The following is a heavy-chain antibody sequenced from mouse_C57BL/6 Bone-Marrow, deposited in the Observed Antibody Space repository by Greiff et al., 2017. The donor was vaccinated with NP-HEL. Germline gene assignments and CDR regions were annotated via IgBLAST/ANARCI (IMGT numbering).Heavy chain of an antibody. D-gene: IGHD1-1*01. J-gene: IGHJ3*01. CDR1: GYTFTGYW. CDR2: ILPGSGST. V-gene: IGHV1-9*01. Sequence: VQLVESGAELMKPGASVKLSCKATGYTFTGYWIEWVKQRPGHGLEWIGEILPGSGSTNYNEKFKGKATFTADTSSNTAYMLLSSLTTEDSAIYYCAREGGITTVVATKGFAYWGQGTLVTVSA. CDR3: AREGGITTVVATKGFAY.